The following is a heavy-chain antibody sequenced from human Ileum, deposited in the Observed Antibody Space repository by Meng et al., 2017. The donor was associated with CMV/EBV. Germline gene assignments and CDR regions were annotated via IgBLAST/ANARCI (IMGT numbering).Heavy chain of an antibody. CDR3: ARANDFGSGMAFDP. CDR1: GFTFNRFW. D-gene: IGHD3-10*01. CDR2: INTDGTVA. Sequence: SGFTFNRFWIHWVRQAPGKGPVWVSVINTDGTVARYADSVKGRFTISRDNTKNTLFLQMNSLRAEDTAVYYCARANDFGSGMAFDPWGQGTLVTVSS. J-gene: IGHJ5*02. V-gene: IGHV3-74*01.